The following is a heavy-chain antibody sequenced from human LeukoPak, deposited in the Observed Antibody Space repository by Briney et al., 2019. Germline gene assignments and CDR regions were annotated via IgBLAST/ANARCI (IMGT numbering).Heavy chain of an antibody. CDR2: VHLDGRT. Sequence: KPSETLSLTCGVSGGSVSSTNWWTWIRPPPGKGLEWIGEVHLDGRTNFNPSLKSRLTMSVDLSENHVSLKLTSVTAADTAIYYCASQTSAKGFDYWGQGTLVTVSS. J-gene: IGHJ4*02. V-gene: IGHV4-4*02. CDR3: ASQTSAKGFDY. CDR1: GGSVSSTNW. D-gene: IGHD2-2*01.